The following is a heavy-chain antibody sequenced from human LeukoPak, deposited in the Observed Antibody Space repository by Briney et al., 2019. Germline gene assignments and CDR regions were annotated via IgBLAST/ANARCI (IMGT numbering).Heavy chain of an antibody. CDR1: GGTFSSYA. V-gene: IGHV1-69*13. CDR3: ASSRDQNRLYSGYDFLCVDY. D-gene: IGHD5-12*01. CDR2: IIPIFGTA. J-gene: IGHJ4*02. Sequence: SVKVSCKASGGTFSSYAISWVRQAPGRGLEWMGGIIPIFGTANYAQKFQGRVTITADESTSTAYMELSSLRSEDTAVYYCASSRDQNRLYSGYDFLCVDYWGQGTLVTVSS.